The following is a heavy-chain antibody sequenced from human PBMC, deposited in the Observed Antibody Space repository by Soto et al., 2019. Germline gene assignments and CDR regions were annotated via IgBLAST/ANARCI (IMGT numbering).Heavy chain of an antibody. CDR1: GFTFSSYA. J-gene: IGHJ4*02. Sequence: GGSLRLSCAASGFTFSSYAMSWVRQAPGKGLEWVSVIGGSGGSTYYADSVRGRSTVSRDNAKNSLFLQLDSLRAEDTAVYFCVRARSTDSRPDYWGQGTLVTVSS. V-gene: IGHV3-23*01. CDR2: IGGSGGST. D-gene: IGHD3-22*01. CDR3: VRARSTDSRPDY.